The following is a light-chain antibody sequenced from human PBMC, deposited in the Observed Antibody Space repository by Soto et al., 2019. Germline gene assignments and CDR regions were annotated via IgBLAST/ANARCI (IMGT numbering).Light chain of an antibody. V-gene: IGLV1-51*01. CDR2: DNN. J-gene: IGLJ1*01. Sequence: QSVLTQPPSVSAAPGQKVTISCSGSSSNIGNNYVSWYQQLPGTAPKLLIYDNNKRPSGIPDRFSGSKSGTSATLGITGLQTGDEADYYCGTWDSGLSAGYVFGTGTKATVL. CDR1: SSNIGNNY. CDR3: GTWDSGLSAGYV.